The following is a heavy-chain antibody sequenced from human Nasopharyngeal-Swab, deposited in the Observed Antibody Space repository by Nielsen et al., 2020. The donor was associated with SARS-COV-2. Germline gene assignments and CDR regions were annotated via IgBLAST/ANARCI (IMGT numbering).Heavy chain of an antibody. CDR3: ARNIVVVPAATPNYYYMDV. J-gene: IGHJ6*03. CDR2: INPSGGST. V-gene: IGHV1-46*01. CDR1: GYTFTSYY. D-gene: IGHD2-2*01. Sequence: ASVKVSCKASGYTFTSYYMHWVRQAPGQGLEWMGIINPSGGSTSYAQKFQGRVTMTRDTSTSTVYMELSSLRSEDTAVYYCARNIVVVPAATPNYYYMDVWGKGTTVTVSS.